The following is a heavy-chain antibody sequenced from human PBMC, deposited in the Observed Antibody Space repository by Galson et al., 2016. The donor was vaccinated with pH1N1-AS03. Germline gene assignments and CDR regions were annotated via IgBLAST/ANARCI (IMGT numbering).Heavy chain of an antibody. CDR2: IYPSDSYV. CDR3: ARPEPGTSSSRSGFAF. CDR1: GYSFPNYW. D-gene: IGHD1-1*01. V-gene: IGHV5-10-1*01. Sequence: QSGAEVKKPGESLRISCKGFGYSFPNYWIRWVRQMPGKGLEWIGRIYPSDSYVNYSPSFRGHVTISADMSITTAYLQCSSLTASDAAIYYCARPEPGTSSSRSGFAFWGQGTLVSVSS. J-gene: IGHJ4*02.